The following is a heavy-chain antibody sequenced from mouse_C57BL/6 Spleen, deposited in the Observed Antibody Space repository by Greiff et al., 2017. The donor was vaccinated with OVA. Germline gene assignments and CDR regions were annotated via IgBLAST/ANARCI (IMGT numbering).Heavy chain of an antibody. V-gene: IGHV1-54*01. CDR2: INPGSGGT. Sequence: VQVVESGAELVRPGTSVKVSCKASGYAFTNYLIEWVKQRPGQGLEWIGVINPGSGGTNYNEKFKGKATLTADKSSSTAYMQLSSLTSEDSAVYFCARSTTVVGGYFDVWGTGTTVTVSS. D-gene: IGHD1-1*01. J-gene: IGHJ1*03. CDR1: GYAFTNYL. CDR3: ARSTTVVGGYFDV.